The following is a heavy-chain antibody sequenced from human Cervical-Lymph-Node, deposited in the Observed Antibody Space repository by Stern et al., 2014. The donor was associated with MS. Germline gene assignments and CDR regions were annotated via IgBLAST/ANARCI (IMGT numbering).Heavy chain of an antibody. Sequence: VQLLESGPRLVRPSETLSLTCSVSGGSLNDHYWSWIRQSPETGLQWIGYIFDSGSTNYNPSLEGRVAMSIDKSKNQFSLMLTSVTAADTAVYFCARAEYGGFISFDYWGQGALVTVSS. J-gene: IGHJ4*02. CDR1: GGSLNDHY. V-gene: IGHV4-59*11. CDR3: ARAEYGGFISFDY. D-gene: IGHD5-12*01. CDR2: IFDSGST.